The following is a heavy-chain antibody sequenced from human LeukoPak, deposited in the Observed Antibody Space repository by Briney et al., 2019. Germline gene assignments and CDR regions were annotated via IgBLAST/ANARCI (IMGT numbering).Heavy chain of an antibody. CDR1: GGSFSSEDYF. J-gene: IGHJ4*02. V-gene: IGHV4-31*03. Sequence: SETLSLACTVSGGSFSSEDYFWSWIRQHPVKGLEWIGYIYYSGRTYYNPSLKSRVTISVDTSKNQFSLKLSSVTAADTAVYYCARERNYNDPNGYSVYWGQGTLVTVSS. D-gene: IGHD3-22*01. CDR2: IYYSGRT. CDR3: ARERNYNDPNGYSVY.